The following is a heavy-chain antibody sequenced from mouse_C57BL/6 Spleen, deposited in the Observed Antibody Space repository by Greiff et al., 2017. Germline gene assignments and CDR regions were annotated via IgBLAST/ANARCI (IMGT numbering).Heavy chain of an antibody. Sequence: EVHLVESGGDLVKPGGSLKLSCAASGFTFSSYGMSWVRQTPDKRLEWVATISSGGSYTYYPDSVKGRFTISRDNAKNTLYLQMSSLKSEDTAMYYCARQASYGSSPHVDYWGQGTTLTVSS. CDR3: ARQASYGSSPHVDY. D-gene: IGHD1-1*01. CDR2: ISSGGSYT. J-gene: IGHJ2*01. V-gene: IGHV5-6*01. CDR1: GFTFSSYG.